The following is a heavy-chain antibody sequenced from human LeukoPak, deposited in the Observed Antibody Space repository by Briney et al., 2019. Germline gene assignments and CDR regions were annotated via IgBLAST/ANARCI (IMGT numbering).Heavy chain of an antibody. CDR1: GGTFSSYA. J-gene: IGHJ5*02. CDR2: IIPIFGTA. V-gene: IGHV1-69*13. Sequence: ASVKVSCKASGGTFSSYAISWVRQAPGQGLEWMGGIIPIFGTANYAQKFQGRVTITADESTSTAYMELSSLRSEDTAVYYCARAPAYLFRGYDSQWFDPWGQGTLVTVSS. CDR3: ARAPAYLFRGYDSQWFDP. D-gene: IGHD5-12*01.